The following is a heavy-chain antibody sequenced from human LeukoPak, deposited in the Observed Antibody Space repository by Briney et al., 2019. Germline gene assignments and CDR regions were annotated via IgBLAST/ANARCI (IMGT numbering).Heavy chain of an antibody. Sequence: GGSLRLSCVASGITFEDYGIRWVRQAPGKGLEWVSLISGKGDKTYYVDSAKGRFTVSRDNSRNTLYLQMDSLRDEDTAFYYCAVPTIYGVGAFDVWGQGTMLMVSS. D-gene: IGHD2/OR15-2a*01. J-gene: IGHJ3*01. V-gene: IGHV3-43*02. CDR2: ISGKGDKT. CDR1: GITFEDYG. CDR3: AVPTIYGVGAFDV.